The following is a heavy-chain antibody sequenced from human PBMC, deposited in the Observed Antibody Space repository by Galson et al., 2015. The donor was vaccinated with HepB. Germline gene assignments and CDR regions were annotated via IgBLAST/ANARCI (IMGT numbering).Heavy chain of an antibody. Sequence: SLRLSCAASGFTFNTYAMSWVRQAPGKGLEWVSAISDSGGFTYYADSVKGRFTISRDNSKNTLYLQMNSLRAEDTAIYYCAKSNGGSYYGSPFDIWGQGTMVTVSS. V-gene: IGHV3-23*01. J-gene: IGHJ3*02. CDR2: ISDSGGFT. CDR1: GFTFNTYA. D-gene: IGHD1-26*01. CDR3: AKSNGGSYYGSPFDI.